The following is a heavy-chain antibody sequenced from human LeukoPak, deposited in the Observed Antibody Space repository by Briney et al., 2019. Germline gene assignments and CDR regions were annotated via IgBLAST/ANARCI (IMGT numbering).Heavy chain of an antibody. CDR2: IGSGGRT. Sequence: PGGSLRLSCATSGFSFSSHDMHWVRQAPGKGLEWVSAIGSGGRTYYADAVKGRFTISSENAKNSFYLQMNNLRDGDTAVYCAREGFGEFADMWGQGTMVTVSS. D-gene: IGHD3-10*01. J-gene: IGHJ3*02. V-gene: IGHV3-13*01. CDR1: GFSFSSHD. CDR3: AREGFGEFADM.